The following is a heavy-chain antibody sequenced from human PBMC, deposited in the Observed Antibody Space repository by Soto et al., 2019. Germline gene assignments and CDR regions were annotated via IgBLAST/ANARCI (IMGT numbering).Heavy chain of an antibody. CDR1: GFIFSNHF. CDR3: AKESDTFDV. Sequence: QVQLVESGGGVVQPGNSLRLSCAASGFIFSNHFMHWVRQAPGKGLEWLAGIWYDGNTEFYAESLKGRLTISRDTSKNTLYLEMSSLRAEDTAMYYCAKESDTFDVWGQGTIVIVS. V-gene: IGHV3-33*06. J-gene: IGHJ3*01. CDR2: IWYDGNTE.